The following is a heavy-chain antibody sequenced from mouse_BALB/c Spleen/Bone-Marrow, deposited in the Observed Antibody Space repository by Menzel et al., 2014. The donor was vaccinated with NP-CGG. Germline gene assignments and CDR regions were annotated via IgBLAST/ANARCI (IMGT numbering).Heavy chain of an antibody. CDR3: ARLGYYGYFDY. V-gene: IGHV4-1*02. Sequence: EVKVIESGGGLVQPGGSLKLSCAASGFDFSRYWMSWARQAPGKGLEWIGEINPDSSTINYTPSLKDKFIISRDNAKNTLYLQMSKVRSEDTALYYCARLGYYGYFDYWGQGTTLTVSS. CDR1: GFDFSRYW. J-gene: IGHJ2*01. D-gene: IGHD2-3*01. CDR2: INPDSSTI.